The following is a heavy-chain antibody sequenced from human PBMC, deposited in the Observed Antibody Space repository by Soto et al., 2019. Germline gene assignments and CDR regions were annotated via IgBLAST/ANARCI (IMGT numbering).Heavy chain of an antibody. D-gene: IGHD3-10*01. CDR3: ARDIGEMSAV. V-gene: IGHV3-21*06. Sequence: SGGSLRLSCTGSGFTFSSSTMTWVRQGPGKGLEWVSSISSIISYIYFADSLKGRFIISRDNAKNSLYLQMNSLRAEDTAVYYCARDIGEMSAVWGQGTQVTVSS. J-gene: IGHJ4*02. CDR2: ISSIISYI. CDR1: GFTFSSST.